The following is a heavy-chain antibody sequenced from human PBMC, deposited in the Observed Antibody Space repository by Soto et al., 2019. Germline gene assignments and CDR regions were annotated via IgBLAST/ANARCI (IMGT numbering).Heavy chain of an antibody. V-gene: IGHV3-9*01. CDR1: GFTFDDYA. Sequence: GGSLRLSCAASGFTFDDYAMHWVRQAPGKGLEWVSGISWNSGSIGYADSVKGRFTISRDNSKNTLYLQMNSLRAEDTAVYYCARDGGELEVDYWGQGTLVTVSS. CDR3: ARDGGELEVDY. D-gene: IGHD3-16*01. CDR2: ISWNSGSI. J-gene: IGHJ4*02.